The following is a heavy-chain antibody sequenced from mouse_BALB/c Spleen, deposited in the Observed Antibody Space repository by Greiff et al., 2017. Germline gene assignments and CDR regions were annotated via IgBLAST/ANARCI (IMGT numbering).Heavy chain of an antibody. CDR3: ARTGTWFAY. Sequence: EVQLVESGGGLVQPGGSLRLSCATSGFTFTDYYMSWVRQPPGKALEWLGFIRNKANGYTTEYSASVKGRFTISRDKSHSILYLQMNTLRAEDSATYYCARTGTWFAYWGQGTLVTVSA. V-gene: IGHV7-3*02. J-gene: IGHJ3*01. CDR2: IRNKANGYTT. D-gene: IGHD4-1*01. CDR1: GFTFTDYY.